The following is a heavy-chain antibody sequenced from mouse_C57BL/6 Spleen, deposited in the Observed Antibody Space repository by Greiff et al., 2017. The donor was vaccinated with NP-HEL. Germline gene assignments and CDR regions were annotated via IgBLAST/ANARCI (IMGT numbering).Heavy chain of an antibody. CDR1: GFTFSSYA. Sequence: EVKLVESGEGLVKPGGSLKLSCAASGFTFSSYAMSWVRQTPEKRLEWVAYISSGGDYTYYADTVKGRFTISRDNARNTLYLQMSSLKSDDTAMYYCTRVAEGYYGLAMDYWGQGTSVTVSS. CDR2: ISSGGDYT. CDR3: TRVAEGYYGLAMDY. J-gene: IGHJ4*01. D-gene: IGHD1-2*01. V-gene: IGHV5-9-1*02.